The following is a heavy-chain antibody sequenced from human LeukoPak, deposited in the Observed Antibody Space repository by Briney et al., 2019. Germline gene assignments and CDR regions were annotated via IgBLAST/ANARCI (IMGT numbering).Heavy chain of an antibody. V-gene: IGHV1-18*01. D-gene: IGHD3-10*01. CDR2: ISTNDGHA. CDR3: ARANYHGSGSYCDY. Sequence: ASVKVSCKASGYSFTSYGITWVRQAPGQGLEWMGWISTNDGHANYAQKLQGRVTMTTDTSTTTAYMELRSLRSDDTAVYYCARANYHGSGSYCDYWGQGTLVTVSS. J-gene: IGHJ4*02. CDR1: GYSFTSYG.